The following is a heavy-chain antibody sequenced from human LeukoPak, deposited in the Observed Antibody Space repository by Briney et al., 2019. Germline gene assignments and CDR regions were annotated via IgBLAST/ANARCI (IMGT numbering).Heavy chain of an antibody. Sequence: PSETLSLTCSVSNGAVKNYYWTWMRQPPGQGLEWIGNFLYSGTTTYRASLDSRLIISVDNSKNTVSLRLFSVTAADTAVYYCATLVYSGSRYHFDTWGQGTLVTVSS. J-gene: IGHJ4*02. CDR3: ATLVYSGSRYHFDT. V-gene: IGHV4-59*02. CDR2: FLYSGTT. D-gene: IGHD1-26*01. CDR1: NGAVKNYY.